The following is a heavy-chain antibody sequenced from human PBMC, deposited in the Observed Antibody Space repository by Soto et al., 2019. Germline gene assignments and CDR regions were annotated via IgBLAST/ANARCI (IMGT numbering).Heavy chain of an antibody. Sequence: QVHLVQSGAEVKRPGASVKVSCKGSGYTFTTYGITWVRQAPGQGLEWVGWISAHNGNTNYAQKLQGRVTVTRDTSTSTAYMELRSLRSDVTAVYYCARGRDGDYWGQGALVTVSS. CDR2: ISAHNGNT. CDR3: ARGRDGDY. V-gene: IGHV1-18*01. J-gene: IGHJ4*02. D-gene: IGHD6-6*01. CDR1: GYTFTTYG.